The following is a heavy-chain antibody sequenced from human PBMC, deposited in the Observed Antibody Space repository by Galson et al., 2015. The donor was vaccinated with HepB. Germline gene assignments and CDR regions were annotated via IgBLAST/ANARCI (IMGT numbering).Heavy chain of an antibody. CDR1: GGSISSSSYY. CDR3: ANQRFGAFDI. CDR2: IYYSGST. D-gene: IGHD3-10*01. J-gene: IGHJ3*02. Sequence: QVQLQESGPGLVKPSETLSLTCTVSGGSISSSSYYWGWIRQPPGKGLEWIGSIYYSGSTYYNPSLKSRVTISVDTSKNQFSLKLSSVTAADTAVYYCANQRFGAFDIWGQGTMVTVSS. V-gene: IGHV4-39*01.